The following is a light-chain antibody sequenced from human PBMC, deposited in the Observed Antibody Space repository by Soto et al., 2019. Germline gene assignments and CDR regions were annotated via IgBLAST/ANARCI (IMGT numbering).Light chain of an antibody. J-gene: IGLJ2*01. Sequence: QSALTQPRSVSGSPGQSVTISCTGTSSDVGFYNYVSWYQQHPGKAPKIMIYDVSKRPSGVPDRFSGSKSGNTAYLTISGLQPEDEADYYCCSDAGYYNWTFGGEKKVTV. CDR3: CSDAGYYNWT. CDR2: DVS. V-gene: IGLV2-11*01. CDR1: SSDVGFYNY.